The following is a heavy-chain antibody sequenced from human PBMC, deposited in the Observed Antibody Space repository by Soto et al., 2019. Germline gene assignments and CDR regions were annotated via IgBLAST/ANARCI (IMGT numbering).Heavy chain of an antibody. CDR3: ARERYSSSWFDY. V-gene: IGHV3-48*03. CDR2: ISSSGSTI. J-gene: IGHJ4*02. D-gene: IGHD6-13*01. Sequence: GGSLRRSCAASGFTFSSYEMNWVRQAPGKGLEWVSYISSSGSTIYYADSVKGRFTISRDNAKNSLYLQMNSLRAEDTAVYYCARERYSSSWFDYWGQGTLVTVSS. CDR1: GFTFSSYE.